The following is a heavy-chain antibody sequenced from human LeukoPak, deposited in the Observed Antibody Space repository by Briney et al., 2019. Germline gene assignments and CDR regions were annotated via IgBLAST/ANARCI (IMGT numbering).Heavy chain of an antibody. CDR3: ARQGSEWLAFDY. V-gene: IGHV4-39*01. CDR1: GGSISSSSYY. Sequence: SETLSLTCTVSGGSISSSSYYWGWIRQPPGTGLEWIGSIYYSGSTYYNPSLKSRVTISVDTSKNQFSLKLSSVTAADTAVYYCARQGSEWLAFDYWGQGTLVTVSS. D-gene: IGHD6-19*01. CDR2: IYYSGST. J-gene: IGHJ4*02.